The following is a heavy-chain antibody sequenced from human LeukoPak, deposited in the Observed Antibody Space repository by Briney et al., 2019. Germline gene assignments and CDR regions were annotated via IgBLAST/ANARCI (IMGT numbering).Heavy chain of an antibody. CDR3: AIDYASGNFDY. CDR2: MKPNSGNT. J-gene: IGHJ4*02. CDR1: GYTFTTYD. Sequence: ASVKVSCKASGYTFTTYDINWVRRAPGQGLEWMGWMKPNSGNTGYAQKFQGRVTMTRNTSISTAYMELNSLRSEDTAVYYCAIDYASGNFDYWGQGTLVTVSS. D-gene: IGHD3-10*01. V-gene: IGHV1-8*01.